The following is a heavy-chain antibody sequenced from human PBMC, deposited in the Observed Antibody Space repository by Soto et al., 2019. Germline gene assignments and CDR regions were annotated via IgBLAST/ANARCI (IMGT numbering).Heavy chain of an antibody. CDR2: ISGSGGSSNT. CDR3: AGDPRGPDYWGQGTLVTVSSGKQTTWGVPETLLFGPKNWFDP. D-gene: IGHD3-10*02. J-gene: IGHJ5*02. CDR1: GFTFSPFG. V-gene: IGHV3-23*01. Sequence: GGSLRLSCAGPGFTFSPFGLSWVRQAPGKGLEWVSGISGSGGSSNTYYADSVQGRFTISRDNSKNTLYLQMNSLRVDDTAVYYCAGDPRGPDYWGQGTLVTVSSGKQTTWGVPETLLFGPKNWFDPWGQGTLVTVSS.